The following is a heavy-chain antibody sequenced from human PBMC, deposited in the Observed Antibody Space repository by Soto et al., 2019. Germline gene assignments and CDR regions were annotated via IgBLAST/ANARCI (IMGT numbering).Heavy chain of an antibody. V-gene: IGHV3-23*01. Sequence: GSLRLSCTASGFTFSTYAMSWVRQAPGKGLEWVSAISNSGGSTYYADSVQGRFTISRDNYMNTLYLQMNSLRIEDTAVYFCAHPRGFGVFDAYDIWGQGTMVTV. CDR1: GFTFSTYA. CDR3: AHPRGFGVFDAYDI. CDR2: ISNSGGST. D-gene: IGHD3-10*01. J-gene: IGHJ3*02.